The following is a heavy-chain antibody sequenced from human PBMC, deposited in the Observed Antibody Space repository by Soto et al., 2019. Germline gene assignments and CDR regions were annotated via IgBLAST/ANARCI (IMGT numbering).Heavy chain of an antibody. CDR1: GFTFNNYA. D-gene: IGHD3-9*01. J-gene: IGHJ5*02. Sequence: PGGSLRLSCAASGFTFNNYAMSWVRQAPGKGLEWVSTISVSGANTDYADSVKGRFTISRDDSKNTLYLQMNSLGGEDTAVYYCAKGLGLGVIAGYPHDRWRQGTLVTVSS. CDR2: ISVSGANT. CDR3: AKGLGLGVIAGYPHDR. V-gene: IGHV3-23*01.